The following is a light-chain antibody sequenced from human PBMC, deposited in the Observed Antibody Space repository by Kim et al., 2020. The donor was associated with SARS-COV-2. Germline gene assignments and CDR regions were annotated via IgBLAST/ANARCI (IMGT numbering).Light chain of an antibody. CDR3: HQRGS. Sequence: EIVLWQSPGTLSLSPGDRATLSCRASQGVSNYLPWYQQKPGQAPRLLIYEASKRAAGIPARFSGSVSGTDFTLTISRLGPGDSAVYFCHQRGSFGQGTRLEIK. V-gene: IGKV3-11*01. CDR2: EAS. CDR1: QGVSNY. J-gene: IGKJ5*01.